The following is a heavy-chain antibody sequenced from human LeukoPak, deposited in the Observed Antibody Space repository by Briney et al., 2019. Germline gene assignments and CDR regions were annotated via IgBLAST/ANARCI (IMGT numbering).Heavy chain of an antibody. Sequence: GGSLRLSCAASGFTFSSYAMHWVRQAPGKGLEWVAVISYDGSNKYYADSVKGRFTISRDNSKNTLYLQMNSLRAEDTAVYYCVFLGLAFDYWGQGTLVTVSS. CDR2: ISYDGSNK. CDR3: VFLGLAFDY. V-gene: IGHV3-30*04. J-gene: IGHJ4*02. CDR1: GFTFSSYA. D-gene: IGHD7-27*01.